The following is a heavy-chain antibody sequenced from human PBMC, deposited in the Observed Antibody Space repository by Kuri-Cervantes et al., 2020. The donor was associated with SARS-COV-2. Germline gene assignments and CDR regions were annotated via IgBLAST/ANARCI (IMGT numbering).Heavy chain of an antibody. Sequence: ASVKVSCKAPETTFPNYDINWVRQATGQGLEWMGMVKTNSGNTLYAQFFQGRVTMTRDTSTSTAYMELSSLTSEDTAIYYCYCAPKEGFDSWGQGTLVTVSS. CDR2: VKTNSGNT. J-gene: IGHJ4*02. CDR3: YCAPKEGFDS. V-gene: IGHV1-8*01. CDR1: ETTFPNYD. D-gene: IGHD2-21*01.